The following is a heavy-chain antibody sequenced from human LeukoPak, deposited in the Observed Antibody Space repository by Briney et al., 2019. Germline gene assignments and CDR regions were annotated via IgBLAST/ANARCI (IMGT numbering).Heavy chain of an antibody. Sequence: PSETLSLTCTVSGDSMTRGGYYWSWVRQHPGKALEWVAFIYHSGTTFYSPSLESRTTLSVDTSQNQSSLKLTSVTAADTAVYYCARAVDFRNYFDYWGQGNLVTVSS. D-gene: IGHD3/OR15-3a*01. V-gene: IGHV4-31*03. CDR3: ARAVDFRNYFDY. CDR2: IYHSGTT. CDR1: GDSMTRGGYY. J-gene: IGHJ4*02.